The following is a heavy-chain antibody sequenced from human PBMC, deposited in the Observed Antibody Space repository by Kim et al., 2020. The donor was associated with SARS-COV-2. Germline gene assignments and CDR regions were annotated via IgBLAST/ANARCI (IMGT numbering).Heavy chain of an antibody. J-gene: IGHJ4*02. D-gene: IGHD3-22*01. CDR3: ARGDSMTFDY. Sequence: TYYADSVKGRFTISRDNSKNTLYLQMNSLRAEDTAVYYCARGDSMTFDYWGQGTLVTVSS. CDR2: T. V-gene: IGHV3-53*01.